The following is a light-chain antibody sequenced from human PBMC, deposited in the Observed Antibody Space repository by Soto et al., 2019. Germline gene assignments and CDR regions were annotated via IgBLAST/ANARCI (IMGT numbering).Light chain of an antibody. CDR3: EQYGSPTWT. CDR1: QSVSSSY. CDR2: GAS. Sequence: EIVLTQSPGTLSLSPEERATLSCRASQSVSSSYLAWYQQKPGQAPRPLIYGASSRATGIPDRFSGSGSGTDFTLTISRLEPEDFAVYYCEQYGSPTWTFGQGTKV. V-gene: IGKV3-20*01. J-gene: IGKJ1*01.